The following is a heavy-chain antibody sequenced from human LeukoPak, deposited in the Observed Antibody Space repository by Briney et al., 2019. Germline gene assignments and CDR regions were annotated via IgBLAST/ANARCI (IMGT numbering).Heavy chain of an antibody. V-gene: IGHV3-7*01. CDR1: GFTFSSYW. CDR2: IKQDGSEK. CDR3: TRAPGTGPLTVRWSGPFDI. J-gene: IGHJ3*02. D-gene: IGHD3-3*01. Sequence: GGSLRLSCAASGFTFSSYWMSWVRQAPGKGLEWVANIKQDGSEKYYVDSVKGRFTISRDNAQNSLYLQMNNLRAEDTAVYYCTRAPGTGPLTVRWSGPFDIWGQGTMVTVSS.